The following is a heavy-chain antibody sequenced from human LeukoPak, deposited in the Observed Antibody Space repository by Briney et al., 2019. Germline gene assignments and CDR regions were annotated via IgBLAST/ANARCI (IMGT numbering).Heavy chain of an antibody. CDR2: INHSGST. J-gene: IGHJ6*03. Sequence: PSETLSLTCAVYGGSFSGYYWSWIRQPPGKGLEWIGEINHSGSTNYNPSLKSRVTISVDTSKNQFSLKLSSVTAADTAVYYCARQNFYYYMDVWGKGTTATVSS. CDR3: ARQNFYYYMDV. V-gene: IGHV4-34*01. CDR1: GGSFSGYY.